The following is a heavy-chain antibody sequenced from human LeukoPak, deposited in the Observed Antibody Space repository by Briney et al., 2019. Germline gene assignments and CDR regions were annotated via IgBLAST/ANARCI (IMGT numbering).Heavy chain of an antibody. D-gene: IGHD4/OR15-4a*01. CDR2: ISGYGDDT. V-gene: IGHV3-23*01. CDR1: VCTFNLYA. Sequence: GGSLRLSCAASVCTFNLYAMSWARQAPGRGLEWVSSISGYGDDTYYADSVKGRFTLSRDNSKGTLYLQMFSLRGEDTADYYCAKDRGADVAIDNNWFDPWGQGTLVTVSS. CDR3: AKDRGADVAIDNNWFDP. J-gene: IGHJ5*02.